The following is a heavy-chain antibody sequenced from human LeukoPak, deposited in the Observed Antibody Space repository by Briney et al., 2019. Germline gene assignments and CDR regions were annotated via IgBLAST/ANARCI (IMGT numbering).Heavy chain of an antibody. Sequence: SETLSLTCTVSGGSISSYYWSWIRQPAGKGLEWIGRIYTSGSTNYNPSLKSRVTMSVDTSKKQFSLKLSSVTAADTAVYYCARGRNGRVSYYYYYMDVWGKGTTVTVSS. CDR2: IYTSGST. CDR1: GGSISSYY. V-gene: IGHV4-4*07. CDR3: ARGRNGRVSYYYYYMDV. J-gene: IGHJ6*03. D-gene: IGHD6-6*01.